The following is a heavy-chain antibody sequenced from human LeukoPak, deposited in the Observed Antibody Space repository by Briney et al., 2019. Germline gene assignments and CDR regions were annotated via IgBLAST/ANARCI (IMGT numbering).Heavy chain of an antibody. CDR1: GFSLSTSGVG. D-gene: IGHD4-17*01. CDR2: IYWNDDR. Sequence: ESRTTLVKPTQTLTLTCTFSGFSLSTSGVGVGWIRQPPGKALEWLALIYWNDDRRYSPSLNNRLTITKDTSKNQVVLRMTNMDPVDTGTYYCAHMVNTVTTSWGAFDIWGQGTVVTVSS. V-gene: IGHV2-5*01. J-gene: IGHJ3*02. CDR3: AHMVNTVTTSWGAFDI.